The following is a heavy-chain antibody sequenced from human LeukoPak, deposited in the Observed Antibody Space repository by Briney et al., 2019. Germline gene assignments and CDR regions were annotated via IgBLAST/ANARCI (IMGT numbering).Heavy chain of an antibody. CDR2: ISGSSRST. CDR3: AKGIYDMDV. Sequence: GGSLRLSCAASGFTFSSYAMSWVRQAPGKGLEWVSTISGSSRSTYYADSVKGRFAISRDNSKNTLYLQMNSLRAEDTAVYFCAKGIYDMDVWGQGTTVTVSS. J-gene: IGHJ6*02. CDR1: GFTFSSYA. V-gene: IGHV3-23*01.